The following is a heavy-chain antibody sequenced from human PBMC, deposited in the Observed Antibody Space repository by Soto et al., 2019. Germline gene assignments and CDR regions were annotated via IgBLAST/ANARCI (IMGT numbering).Heavy chain of an antibody. CDR3: ARLGAQEIDP. Sequence: PSETLSLTCAVSGDSITSDKWWSWIRQPPGKGLQWIGEIYHSGSSKYNPSLKSRVIISVDKSKNQFSLKVSSVTAADTAVYYCARLGAQEIDPWGQGTLVTVSS. CDR2: IYHSGSS. D-gene: IGHD3-16*01. J-gene: IGHJ5*02. V-gene: IGHV4-4*02. CDR1: GDSITSDKW.